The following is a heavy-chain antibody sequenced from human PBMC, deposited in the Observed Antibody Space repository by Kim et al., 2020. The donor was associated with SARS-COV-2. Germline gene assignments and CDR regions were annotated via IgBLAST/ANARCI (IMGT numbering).Heavy chain of an antibody. CDR2: FYPGDSDV. CDR1: GYSFSNFW. Sequence: GESLKISCKGSGYSFSNFWIVWVRQMPGKGLEVMGIFYPGDSDVRYTPSFQGQVIISADKSISTAYLQWSSLKASDTAIYYCTRLVWGAGMVFPKEYREGRQGLDVWGQGTTVTVSS. D-gene: IGHD6-19*01. V-gene: IGHV5-51*01. J-gene: IGHJ6*02. CDR3: TRLVWGAGMVFPKEYREGRQGLDV.